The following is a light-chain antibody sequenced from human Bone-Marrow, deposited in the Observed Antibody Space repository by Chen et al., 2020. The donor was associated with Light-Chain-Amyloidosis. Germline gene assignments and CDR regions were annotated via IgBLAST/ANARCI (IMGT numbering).Light chain of an antibody. J-gene: IGLJ3*02. V-gene: IGLV3-21*02. Sequence: SYLLSQPSSVSVPSAQTARIACGGNNIGSTSLHWYQYTPGQAPQLVVYDDSDRPSGIPERLSGSNSGNTATLTISRVEAGDEADYYCQVWDRSSDRPVFGGGTKLTVL. CDR2: DDS. CDR3: QVWDRSSDRPV. CDR1: NIGSTS.